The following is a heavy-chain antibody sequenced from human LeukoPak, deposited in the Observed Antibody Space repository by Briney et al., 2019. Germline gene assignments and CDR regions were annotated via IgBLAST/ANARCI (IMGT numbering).Heavy chain of an antibody. D-gene: IGHD3-10*01. V-gene: IGHV1-2*02. CDR3: ARDSDGMDV. Sequence: ASVKVSCKASGYTFTGYYIHWVRQAPGQGLEWMGWINPKSDGTNYAQKFQGRVPMARDTSISTAYMELSRLRSDDTAVYYCARDSDGMDVWGQGTTVTVPS. CDR2: INPKSDGT. CDR1: GYTFTGYY. J-gene: IGHJ6*02.